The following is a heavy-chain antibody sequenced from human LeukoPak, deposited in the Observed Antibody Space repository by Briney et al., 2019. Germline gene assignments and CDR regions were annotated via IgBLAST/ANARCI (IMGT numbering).Heavy chain of an antibody. CDR1: GGSISSFY. CDR3: ASLWFGELGLVGGDAFDI. CDR2: IYRSGST. J-gene: IGHJ3*02. D-gene: IGHD3-10*01. V-gene: IGHV4-59*08. Sequence: SETLSLTCTVSGGSISSFYWSWIRQPPGKGLEWIGYIYRSGSTNYNPSLKSRVTISVDTSKNQFSLKLSSVTAADTAVYYCASLWFGELGLVGGDAFDIWGQGTMVTVSS.